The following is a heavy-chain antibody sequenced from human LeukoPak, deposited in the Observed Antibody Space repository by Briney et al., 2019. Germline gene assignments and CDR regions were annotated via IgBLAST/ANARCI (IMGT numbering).Heavy chain of an antibody. CDR3: ASQRSGWYEGSSGSYYFDY. J-gene: IGHJ4*02. D-gene: IGHD6-19*01. Sequence: GGSLRLSCAASGFTFNNYWMSWVRQAPGKGLEWVANIKQDGSEKYYVDSVKGRFTISRDNTKNSLYLQMNSLRAEDTAVFYCASQRSGWYEGSSGSYYFDYWGQGTLATVSS. V-gene: IGHV3-7*01. CDR1: GFTFNNYW. CDR2: IKQDGSEK.